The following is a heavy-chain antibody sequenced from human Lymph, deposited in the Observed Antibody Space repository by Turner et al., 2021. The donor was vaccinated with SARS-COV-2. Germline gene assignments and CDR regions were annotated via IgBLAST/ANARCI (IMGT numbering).Heavy chain of an antibody. CDR2: IYYSGST. J-gene: IGHJ4*02. CDR1: GGSISSRSYY. Sequence: QLQLQESGPGLVKPSETLSLTCTVSGGSISSRSYYWGWIRQPPGKGLEWIGSIYYSGSTYYNPSLKSRVTISVDTSKNQFSLKLSSVTAADTAVYYCARQERHYYDSSGSGFDYWGQGTLVTVSS. D-gene: IGHD3-22*01. CDR3: ARQERHYYDSSGSGFDY. V-gene: IGHV4-39*01.